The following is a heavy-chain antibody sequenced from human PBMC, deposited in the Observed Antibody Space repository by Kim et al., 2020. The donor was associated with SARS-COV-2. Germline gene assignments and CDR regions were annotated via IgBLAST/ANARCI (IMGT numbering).Heavy chain of an antibody. J-gene: IGHJ6*02. D-gene: IGHD1-26*01. CDR2: IRNKANSYTT. CDR3: TRGPEVGATRNFYNTMDV. CDR1: GFTFSDHF. V-gene: IGHV3-72*01. Sequence: GGSLRLSCAASGFTFSDHFMDWVRQAPGKGLEWVGRIRNKANSYTTEYDASVRGRFTISRDDSKSSVYLQVNSLKTEDTAVYYCTRGPEVGATRNFYNTMDVWGPGTTVTVSS.